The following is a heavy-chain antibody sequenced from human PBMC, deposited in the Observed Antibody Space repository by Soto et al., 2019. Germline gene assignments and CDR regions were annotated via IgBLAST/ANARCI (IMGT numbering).Heavy chain of an antibody. D-gene: IGHD2-2*01. CDR3: ARDLVPAAGPNWFDR. V-gene: IGHV3-33*01. J-gene: IGHJ5*02. CDR1: GFTFISYG. Sequence: PGGSLRLSCAASGFTFISYGMHWVLQAPCKGLEWVAVIWYDGSNKYYADSVKGRFTISRDNSKNTLYLQMNSLRAEDTAVYYCARDLVPAAGPNWFDRWGQRTLVTVSS. CDR2: IWYDGSNK.